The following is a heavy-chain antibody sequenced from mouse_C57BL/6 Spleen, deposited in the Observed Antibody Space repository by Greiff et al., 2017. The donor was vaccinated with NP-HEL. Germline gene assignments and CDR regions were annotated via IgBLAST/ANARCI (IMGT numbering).Heavy chain of an antibody. D-gene: IGHD1-1*01. CDR3: AGYTTVVNGYFDV. CDR2: IRHKANGYTT. CDR1: GFTFTDYY. J-gene: IGHJ1*03. Sequence: EVQLVESGGGLVQPGGSLSLSCAASGFTFTDYYMSWVRQPPGKALEWLGFIRHKANGYTTEYSASVKGRFTISRDNSQSSLYLQMNALIAEDSSTYYCAGYTTVVNGYFDVWGTGTTVTVSS. V-gene: IGHV7-3*01.